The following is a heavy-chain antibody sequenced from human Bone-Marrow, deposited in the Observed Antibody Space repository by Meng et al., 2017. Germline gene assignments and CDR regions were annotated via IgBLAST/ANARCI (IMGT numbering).Heavy chain of an antibody. J-gene: IGHJ4*02. CDR1: GFTFSSYD. CDR2: IGTAGDT. V-gene: IGHV3-13*01. Sequence: GESLKISCAASGFTFSSYDMHWVRQATGKGLEWVSAIGTAGDTYYPGSVKGRFTISRDNSKNTLYLQMNSLRAEDTAVYYCARVVGYYGSGDIDYWGQGTLVTVSS. CDR3: ARVVGYYGSGDIDY. D-gene: IGHD3-10*01.